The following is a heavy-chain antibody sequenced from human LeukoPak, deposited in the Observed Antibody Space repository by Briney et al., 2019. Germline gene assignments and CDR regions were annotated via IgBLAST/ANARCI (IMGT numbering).Heavy chain of an antibody. D-gene: IGHD6-6*01. V-gene: IGHV1-2*04. Sequence: ASVNVSCKASGYTFTGYYMHWVRQAPGQGLEWMGWINPNSGGTNYAQKFQGWVTMTRDTSISTAYMELSRLRSDDTAVYYCASHLQLEDAFDIWGQGTMVTVSS. CDR3: ASHLQLEDAFDI. CDR2: INPNSGGT. CDR1: GYTFTGYY. J-gene: IGHJ3*02.